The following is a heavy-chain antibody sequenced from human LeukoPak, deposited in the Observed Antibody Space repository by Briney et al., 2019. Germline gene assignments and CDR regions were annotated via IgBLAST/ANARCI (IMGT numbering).Heavy chain of an antibody. J-gene: IGHJ5*02. CDR2: IKQDGSEK. V-gene: IGHV3-7*01. Sequence: GGSLRPSCAASGFTFNNYWMSWVRQAPGKGLEWVANIKQDGSEKYYVDSVKGRFTISRDNAKNSLYLQMNSLRAEDMAVYYCARDSTYYDFRSGYLNWFDPWGQGTLVTVSS. D-gene: IGHD3-3*01. CDR3: ARDSTYYDFRSGYLNWFDP. CDR1: GFTFNNYW.